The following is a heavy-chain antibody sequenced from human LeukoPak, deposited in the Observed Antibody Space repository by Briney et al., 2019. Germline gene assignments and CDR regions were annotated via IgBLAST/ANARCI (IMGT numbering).Heavy chain of an antibody. CDR2: ISGSGGST. D-gene: IGHD2-2*01. CDR1: GFTFSSYA. CDR3: AKSLSLPGYCSSTSCYYYYYYGMDV. V-gene: IGHV3-23*01. J-gene: IGHJ6*02. Sequence: PGGSLRLSCAASGFTFSSYAMSWVRQAPGKGLEWVSAISGSGGSTYYADSVKGRFTISRDNSKNTLYLQMNSLRAEDTAVYYCAKSLSLPGYCSSTSCYYYYYYGMDVWGQGTTVTVSS.